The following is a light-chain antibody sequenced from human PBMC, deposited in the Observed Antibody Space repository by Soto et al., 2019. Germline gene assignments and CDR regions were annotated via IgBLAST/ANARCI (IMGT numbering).Light chain of an antibody. CDR3: HQYNFWPPGT. J-gene: IGKJ1*01. Sequence: EIVMTQSPSTLSVFPGEGATLSCRATQSVSRNDAWYQQQRGHAPRLLLYGAATRATGVPARFSGSGSGTEVSLIVSNRQSDDFAVDFCHQYNFWPPGTFGQGTKV. CDR2: GAA. CDR1: QSVSRN. V-gene: IGKV3-15*01.